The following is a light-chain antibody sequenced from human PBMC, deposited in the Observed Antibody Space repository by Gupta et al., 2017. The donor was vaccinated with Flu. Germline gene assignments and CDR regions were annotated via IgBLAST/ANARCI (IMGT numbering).Light chain of an antibody. CDR2: EVS. Sequence: QSALTQPPSASGSPGQSVAISCTGTSNDVGGYNYVSWYQQHPGQAPKLMIYEVSKRPSGVPDRFSGSKSGNTASLIVSGLQAEDEADYFCSSYAGSTDFYVFGTGTKVSVL. V-gene: IGLV2-8*01. CDR3: SSYAGSTDFYV. J-gene: IGLJ1*01. CDR1: SNDVGGYNY.